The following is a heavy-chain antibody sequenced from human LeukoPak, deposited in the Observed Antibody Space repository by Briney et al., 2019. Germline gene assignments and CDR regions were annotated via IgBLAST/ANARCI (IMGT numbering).Heavy chain of an antibody. CDR2: IYHSGST. Sequence: SQTLSLTCAVSGGSISSGGYSWSWIRQPPGKGLEWIGYIYHSGSTYYNPSLKSRVTISVDRSKNQFSLKMSSVTAADTAVYYCARAEDMITLGGVIAQGAFDIWGQGTMVTVSS. V-gene: IGHV4-30-2*01. J-gene: IGHJ3*02. D-gene: IGHD3-16*02. CDR1: GGSISSGGYS. CDR3: ARAEDMITLGGVIAQGAFDI.